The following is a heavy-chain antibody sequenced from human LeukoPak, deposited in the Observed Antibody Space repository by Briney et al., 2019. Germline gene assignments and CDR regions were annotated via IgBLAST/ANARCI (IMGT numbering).Heavy chain of an antibody. Sequence: SETLSLTCTVSGGSISSYYWSWIRQPPGKGLEWIGYIYTSGSTNYNPSLKSRVTISVDTSKHQFSLKLSSVTAADTAVYYCARHAVCSSTGCYRGRYYYYMDVWGKGTTVTVCS. CDR3: ARHAVCSSTGCYRGRYYYYMDV. V-gene: IGHV4-4*09. D-gene: IGHD2-2*02. J-gene: IGHJ6*03. CDR2: IYTSGST. CDR1: GGSISSYY.